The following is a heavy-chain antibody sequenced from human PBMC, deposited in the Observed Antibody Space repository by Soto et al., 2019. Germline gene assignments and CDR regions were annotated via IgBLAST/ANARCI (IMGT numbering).Heavy chain of an antibody. D-gene: IGHD7-27*01. Sequence: QITLKESGPTLVSPTQTLTLTCTFSGFSLSAHGVGVGWIRQPPGKALEWLAFIYWDDDERYSPSLKSRLTITKDTAKHQVVLTRANMDPVDTATYYCARTSVNWGSRGLIDSRGQGTLVTVSS. V-gene: IGHV2-5*02. CDR2: IYWDDDE. CDR3: ARTSVNWGSRGLIDS. J-gene: IGHJ4*02. CDR1: GFSLSAHGVG.